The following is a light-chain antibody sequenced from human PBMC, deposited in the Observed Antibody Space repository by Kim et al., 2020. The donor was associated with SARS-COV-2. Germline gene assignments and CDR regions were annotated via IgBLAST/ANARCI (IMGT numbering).Light chain of an antibody. J-gene: IGKJ2*01. Sequence: SVTPGERATLSRTASQSVPSNFALYQQKAGQAPRLLIYGTSIRAICIPARFSGSGSGTEFTLTISSLQSEDFAVYYCQQYNNWPTTFGQGTKLEI. CDR3: QQYNNWPTT. CDR1: QSVPSN. V-gene: IGKV3-15*01. CDR2: GTS.